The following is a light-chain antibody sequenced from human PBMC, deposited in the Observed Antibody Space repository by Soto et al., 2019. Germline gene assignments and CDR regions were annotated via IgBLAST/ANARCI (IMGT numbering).Light chain of an antibody. CDR3: QQPNNYPPRT. CDR1: QGISSY. CDR2: AAS. Sequence: DIQLTQSPSFLSASVGDRVTITCRASQGISSYLAWYQQKPGKAPKLLIYAASTLQSGVPSRFSGSGSGTEFTLTISSLQPEDFATYYCQQPNNYPPRTFGQGTKVEIK. J-gene: IGKJ1*01. V-gene: IGKV1-9*01.